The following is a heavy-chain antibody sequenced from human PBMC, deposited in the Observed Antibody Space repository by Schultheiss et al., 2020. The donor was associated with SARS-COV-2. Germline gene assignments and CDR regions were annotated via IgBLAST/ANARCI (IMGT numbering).Heavy chain of an antibody. CDR3: AKERRNSSSWYEGEDLDY. CDR2: ISYDGSNK. D-gene: IGHD6-13*01. J-gene: IGHJ4*02. Sequence: GGSLRLSCAASGFTFSSYGMHWVRQAPGKGLEWVAVISYDGSNKYYADSVKGRFTISRDNSKNTLYLQMNSLRAEDTAVYYCAKERRNSSSWYEGEDLDYWGQGTLVTVSS. V-gene: IGHV3-30*18. CDR1: GFTFSSYG.